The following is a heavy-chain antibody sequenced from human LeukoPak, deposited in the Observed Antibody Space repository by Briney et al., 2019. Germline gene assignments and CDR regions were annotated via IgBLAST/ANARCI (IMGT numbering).Heavy chain of an antibody. J-gene: IGHJ6*03. D-gene: IGHD4-17*01. V-gene: IGHV3-23*01. CDR1: GFTLRSYV. CDR2: ISGSGGST. CDR3: AKDRGVTTLNYMDV. Sequence: GGSLRLSCVASGFTLRSYVMNWVRQTPGKGLEWVSAISGSGGSTYYADSVKGRFTISRDNSKNTLYLQMNSLRAEDTAVFYCAKDRGVTTLNYMDVWGKGTTVTVSS.